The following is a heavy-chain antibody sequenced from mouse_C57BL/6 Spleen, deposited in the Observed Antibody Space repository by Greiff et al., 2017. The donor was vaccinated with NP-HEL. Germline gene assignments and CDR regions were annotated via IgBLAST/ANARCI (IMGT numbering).Heavy chain of an antibody. V-gene: IGHV7-3*01. CDR2: IRNKANGYTT. CDR1: GFTFTDYY. CDR3: ASHYRRYWYFDV. J-gene: IGHJ1*03. Sequence: EVKVVESGGGLVQPGGSLSLSCAASGFTFTDYYMSWVRQPPGKALEWLGFIRNKANGYTTEYSASVKGRFTISRDNSQSILYLQMNARRAEDSATDYCASHYRRYWYFDVWGTGTTVTVSS. D-gene: IGHD2-14*01.